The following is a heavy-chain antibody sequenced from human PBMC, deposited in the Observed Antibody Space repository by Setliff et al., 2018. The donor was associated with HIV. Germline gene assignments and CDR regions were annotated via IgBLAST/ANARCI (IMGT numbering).Heavy chain of an antibody. Sequence: PGESLKISCKGSGYSFTSYWIGWVRQMPGKGLEWMGIIYPGDAETRYSPSFQGQVTISADKSISTAYLQLSSLKASDTAMHYCARPQSSGWYGGDAFDIWGQGTMVTVSS. CDR3: ARPQSSGWYGGDAFDI. CDR1: GYSFTSYW. D-gene: IGHD6-19*01. J-gene: IGHJ3*02. V-gene: IGHV5-51*01. CDR2: IYPGDAET.